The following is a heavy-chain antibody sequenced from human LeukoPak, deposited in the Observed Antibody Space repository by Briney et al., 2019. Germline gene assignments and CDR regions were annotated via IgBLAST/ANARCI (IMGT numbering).Heavy chain of an antibody. D-gene: IGHD2-15*01. CDR1: GYSISSGYY. CDR2: IYRSGST. Sequence: SETLSLTCTVSGYSISSGYYWGWLRQPPGTGLEWIGSIYRSGSTYFNPSLKSRFTISVDTSKNQFSLKLSSVTAADTAVYYCARSVEGYCRGGSCYNYSYYMDVWGKGTTVTVS. V-gene: IGHV4-38-2*02. J-gene: IGHJ6*03. CDR3: ARSVEGYCRGGSCYNYSYYMDV.